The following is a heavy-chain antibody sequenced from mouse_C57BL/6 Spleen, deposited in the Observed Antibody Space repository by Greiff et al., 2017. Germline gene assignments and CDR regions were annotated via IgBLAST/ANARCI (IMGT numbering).Heavy chain of an antibody. CDR2: INPNNGGT. CDR3: ARWGLYGSSPYYYAMDY. Sequence: EVKLMESGPELVKPGASVKIPCKASGYTFTDYNMDWVKQSHGKSLEWIGDINPNNGGTIYNQKFKGKATLTVDKSSSTAYMELRSLTSEDTAVYYCARWGLYGSSPYYYAMDYWGQGTSVTVSS. CDR1: GYTFTDYN. V-gene: IGHV1-18*01. D-gene: IGHD1-1*01. J-gene: IGHJ4*01.